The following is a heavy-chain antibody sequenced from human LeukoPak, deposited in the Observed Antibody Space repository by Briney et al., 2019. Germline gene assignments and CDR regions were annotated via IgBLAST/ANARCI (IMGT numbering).Heavy chain of an antibody. CDR1: GGTFSSYA. CDR3: ARAYYSIAAAGKIYYYGMDV. Sequence: ASVKVSCKASGGTFSSYAISWVRQAPGQGLEWMGGIIPIFGTANYAQKFQGRVTITADESTSTAYVELSSLRSEDTAVYYCARAYYSIAAAGKIYYYGMDVWGQGTTVTVSS. D-gene: IGHD6-13*01. CDR2: IIPIFGTA. J-gene: IGHJ6*02. V-gene: IGHV1-69*13.